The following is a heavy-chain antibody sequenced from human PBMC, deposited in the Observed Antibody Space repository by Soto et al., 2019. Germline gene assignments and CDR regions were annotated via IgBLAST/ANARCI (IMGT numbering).Heavy chain of an antibody. CDR1: GYTLTELS. J-gene: IGHJ6*02. CDR2: FDPVDGGT. CDR3: TIEIDVIPITEGPDYYYDNDD. D-gene: IGHD3-10*01. Sequence: QVQLVQSGAEVKKPGASVRVSCKASGYTLTELSVHWVRQSPGKGLEWMGVFDPVDGGTVYAQKFQGRVTMTEHTSTDTAYMELSSLRYEDTAVYYCTIEIDVIPITEGPDYYYDNDDWGQGTMVTVSS. V-gene: IGHV1-24*01.